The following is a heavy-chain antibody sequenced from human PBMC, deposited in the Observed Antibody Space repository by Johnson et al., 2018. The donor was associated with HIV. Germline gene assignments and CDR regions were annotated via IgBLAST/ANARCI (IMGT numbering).Heavy chain of an antibody. CDR1: GFTFSSYP. J-gene: IGHJ3*02. Sequence: QVQLVESGGGVVQPGRSLRLSCAGSGFTFSSYPMHWVRQPPGKGLEWVAVISYDGSNKYYADSVKGRFTISRDNSKNTLYLQMNSLRVEDTAVYYCARFEYGSSSDPVEDEVNAFDIWGQGTMVTVSS. V-gene: IGHV3-30*14. CDR3: ARFEYGSSSDPVEDEVNAFDI. CDR2: ISYDGSNK. D-gene: IGHD6-6*01.